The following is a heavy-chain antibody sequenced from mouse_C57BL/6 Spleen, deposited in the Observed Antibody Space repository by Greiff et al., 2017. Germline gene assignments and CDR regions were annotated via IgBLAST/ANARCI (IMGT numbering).Heavy chain of an antibody. D-gene: IGHD2-2*01. J-gene: IGHJ2*01. CDR3: ARLGLRYYFDY. Sequence: QVQLQQSGAELVRPGTSVKVSCKASGYAFTNYLIEWVKQRPGQGLEWIGVINPGSGGTNYNEKFKGKATLTADKSSSTAYMQLSSLTSEDSAVYCCARLGLRYYFDYWGQGTTLTVSS. CDR2: INPGSGGT. CDR1: GYAFTNYL. V-gene: IGHV1-54*01.